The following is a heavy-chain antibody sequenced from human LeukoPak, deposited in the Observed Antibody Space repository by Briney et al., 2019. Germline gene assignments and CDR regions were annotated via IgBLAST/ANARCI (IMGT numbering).Heavy chain of an antibody. CDR3: ARIAAADHKASGSTEDY. CDR2: INPNSGGT. V-gene: IGHV1-2*02. D-gene: IGHD6-13*01. CDR1: GYSFTSYD. J-gene: IGHJ4*02. Sequence: ASVKVSCKASGYSFTSYDLNWVRQATGQGLEWMGWINPNSGGTNYAQKFQGRVTMTRDTSISTAYMELSRLRSDDTAVYYCARIAAADHKASGSTEDYWGQGTLVTVSS.